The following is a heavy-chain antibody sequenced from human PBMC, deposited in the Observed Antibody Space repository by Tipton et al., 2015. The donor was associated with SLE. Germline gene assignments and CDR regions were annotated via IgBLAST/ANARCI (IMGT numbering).Heavy chain of an antibody. CDR2: FTRSGGT. J-gene: IGHJ4*02. V-gene: IGHV4-34*01. CDR1: SGSFSDYW. CDR3: ANQNWNYYF. D-gene: IGHD1-7*01. Sequence: TLSLTCAAYSGSFSDYWWSWIRQPPGKGLEWIGEFTRSGGTNYNPSLRGRVSISADGSKNQFSLNLRSMTAADAAVYYCANQNWNYYFWGQGNLVTVSS.